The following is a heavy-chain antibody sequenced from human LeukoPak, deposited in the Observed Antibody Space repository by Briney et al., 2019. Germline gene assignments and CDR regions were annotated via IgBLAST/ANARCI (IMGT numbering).Heavy chain of an antibody. D-gene: IGHD3-22*01. J-gene: IGHJ4*01. CDR1: GGTFSSYA. Sequence: SVKVSCKASGGTFSSYAISWVRQAPGQGLEWMGRIIPILGIANYAQKFQGRVTITADESTSTAYMELSSLRSEDTAVYYCARGDSSGYYFSPFDYWXXXXLVTVSS. V-gene: IGHV1-69*04. CDR2: IIPILGIA. CDR3: ARGDSSGYYFSPFDY.